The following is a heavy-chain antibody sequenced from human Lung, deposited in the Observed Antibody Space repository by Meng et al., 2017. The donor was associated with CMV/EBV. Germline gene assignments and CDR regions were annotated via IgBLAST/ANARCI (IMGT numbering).Heavy chain of an antibody. V-gene: IGHV4-39*02. J-gene: IGHJ6*02. Sequence: GSLRLSCTVSGGSISSSSYYWGWIRQPPGKGLEWIGSIYYSGSTYYNPSLKSRVTISVDTSKNQFSLKLSSVTAADTAVYYCARELYDFWSGYYFYYYGMEFWGQRTTVTVSS. D-gene: IGHD3-3*01. CDR1: GGSISSSSYY. CDR3: ARELYDFWSGYYFYYYGMEF. CDR2: IYYSGST.